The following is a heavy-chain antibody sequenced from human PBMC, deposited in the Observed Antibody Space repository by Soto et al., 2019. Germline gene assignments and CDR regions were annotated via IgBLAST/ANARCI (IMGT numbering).Heavy chain of an antibody. D-gene: IGHD2-21*01. CDR1: GYTFTDYA. CDR3: AKGSQMWTPDD. Sequence: ASVKVSCKASGYTFTDYAMHWVRQAPGQRLEWMGWISTGNGNTKYSQKFQGRVTITRDTSATTAYMELSSLRYEDTAVYYCAKGSQMWTPDDWGQGTLVTVSS. J-gene: IGHJ4*02. V-gene: IGHV1-3*04. CDR2: ISTGNGNT.